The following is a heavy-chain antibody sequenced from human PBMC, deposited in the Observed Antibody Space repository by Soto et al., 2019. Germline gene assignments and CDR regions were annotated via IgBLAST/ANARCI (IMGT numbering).Heavy chain of an antibody. CDR1: GGSISSGDYY. CDR2: IYYSGST. CDR3: ARADDFWSGYGMDV. D-gene: IGHD3-3*01. J-gene: IGHJ6*02. Sequence: SETLSLTCTVSGGSISSGDYYWSWIRQPPGKGLEWIGYIYYSGSTYYNPSLKSRVTISVDTSKNQFSLKLSSVTAADTAVYYCARADDFWSGYGMDVWGQGTTVTVSS. V-gene: IGHV4-30-4*01.